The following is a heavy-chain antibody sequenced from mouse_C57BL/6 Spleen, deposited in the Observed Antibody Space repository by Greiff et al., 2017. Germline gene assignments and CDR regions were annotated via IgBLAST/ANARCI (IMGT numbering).Heavy chain of an antibody. V-gene: IGHV2-6-1*01. CDR2: IWSDGST. CDR3: ARHPLWSYYAMDY. J-gene: IGHJ4*01. D-gene: IGHD1-1*02. CDR1: GFSLTSYG. Sequence: LQLQQSGPGLVAPSQSLSITCTVSGFSLTSYGVHWVRQPPGKGLEWLVVIWSDGSTTYNSALKSRLSISKDNSKSQVFLKMNSLQTDDTAMYYCARHPLWSYYAMDYWGQGTSVTVSS.